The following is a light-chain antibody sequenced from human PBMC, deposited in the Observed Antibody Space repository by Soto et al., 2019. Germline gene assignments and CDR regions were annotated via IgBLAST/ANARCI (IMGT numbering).Light chain of an antibody. CDR2: DVS. V-gene: IGLV2-14*01. Sequence: QSALTQPASVSGSPGQSITISCTGTSSDVGGYNYVSWYQQHPGKAPKLMIYDVSNRPSGVSNRFSGSKSSNTASLTMSGLQAEDEADYYCSSYTSSSSLWVFGTGTKLTVL. J-gene: IGLJ1*01. CDR3: SSYTSSSSLWV. CDR1: SSDVGGYNY.